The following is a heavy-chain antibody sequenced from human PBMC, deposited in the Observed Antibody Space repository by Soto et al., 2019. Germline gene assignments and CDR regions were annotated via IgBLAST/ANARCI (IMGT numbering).Heavy chain of an antibody. V-gene: IGHV4-34*01. CDR2: INHSGST. D-gene: IGHD4-17*01. CDR1: GGSFSGYY. Sequence: SETLSLTCAVYGGSFSGYYWSWIRQPPGKGLEWIGEINHSGSTNYNPSLKSRVTISVDTSKNQFSLKLSSVTAADTAVYYCATPTDSTTVAPAHWGQGTLVTAPQ. J-gene: IGHJ4*02. CDR3: ATPTDSTTVAPAH.